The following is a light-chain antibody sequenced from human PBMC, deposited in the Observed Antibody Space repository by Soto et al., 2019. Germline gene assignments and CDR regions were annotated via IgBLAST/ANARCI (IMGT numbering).Light chain of an antibody. J-gene: IGKJ4*01. V-gene: IGKV3-15*01. Sequence: EVVLTQSPVTLSVSPGERATLSCRASQSVSSSLAWYQHKPGQAPRLLIHGASTRATGVPDRFSGSGSGTEFALIISGLQSEDCAVYYCQQYSDWPPLTFGGGTKVEIK. CDR1: QSVSSS. CDR2: GAS. CDR3: QQYSDWPPLT.